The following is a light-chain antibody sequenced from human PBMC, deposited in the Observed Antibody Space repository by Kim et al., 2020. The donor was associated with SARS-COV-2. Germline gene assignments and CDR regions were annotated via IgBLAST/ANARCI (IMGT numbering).Light chain of an antibody. J-gene: IGLJ2*01. CDR1: GSNIGASYD. Sequence: QSVLTQLPSLSGAPGQRATISCTGTGSNIGASYDVHWYQQLPGTAPKLLIYATFHRPSGVPDRFSGSKSGASAFLAITGLQAEDEADYYCQSFDASLRGVLFGGGTQLTVL. V-gene: IGLV1-40*01. CDR2: ATF. CDR3: QSFDASLRGVL.